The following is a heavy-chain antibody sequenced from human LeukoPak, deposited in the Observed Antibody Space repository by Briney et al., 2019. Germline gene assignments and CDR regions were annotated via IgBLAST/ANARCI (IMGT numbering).Heavy chain of an antibody. Sequence: TGGSLRLSCAASGFTVSSNYMSWVRQAPGKGLEWVSVIYSGGSTYYADSVKGRFTISRDNSKNTLYLQMNSLRAEDTAVYYCAKVMRYYYDSSGSGGFDYWGQGTLVTVSS. CDR2: IYSGGST. CDR1: GFTVSSNY. J-gene: IGHJ4*02. CDR3: AKVMRYYYDSSGSGGFDY. D-gene: IGHD3-22*01. V-gene: IGHV3-53*01.